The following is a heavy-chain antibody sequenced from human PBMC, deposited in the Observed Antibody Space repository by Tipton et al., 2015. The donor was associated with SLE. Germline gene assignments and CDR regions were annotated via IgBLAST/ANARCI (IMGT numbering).Heavy chain of an antibody. CDR3: AKDRGVQGVGHFDY. J-gene: IGHJ4*02. Sequence: GSLRLSCAASGITFSSYWMHWVRQAPGKGLQWVSAISATAGSTYFADSVRGRFSISRFNSKSTVILQMTSLRAEDTAIYYCAKDRGVQGVGHFDYWGQGVMVTVSS. D-gene: IGHD3-10*01. CDR2: ISATAGST. CDR1: GITFSSYW. V-gene: IGHV3-23*01.